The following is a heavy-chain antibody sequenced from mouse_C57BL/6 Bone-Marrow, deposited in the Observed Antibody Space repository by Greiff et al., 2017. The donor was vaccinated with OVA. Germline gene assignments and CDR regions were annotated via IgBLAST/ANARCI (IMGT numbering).Heavy chain of an antibody. V-gene: IGHV5-17*01. CDR1: GFTFSDYG. J-gene: IGHJ4*01. CDR3: ARAGPYAMDY. CDR2: ISSGSSTF. Sequence: EVMLVESGGGLVKPGGSLKLSCAASGFTFSDYGMHWVRQAPEKGLEWVAYISSGSSTFYYADTVKGRFTISRDNAKNTLFLQMTSLRSEDTAMYYCARAGPYAMDYWGQGTSVTVSA.